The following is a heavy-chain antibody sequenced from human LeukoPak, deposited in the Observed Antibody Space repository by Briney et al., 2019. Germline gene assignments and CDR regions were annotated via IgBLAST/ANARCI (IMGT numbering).Heavy chain of an antibody. Sequence: ASVKVSCMASGYTFTGYYMHWVRQAPGQGLEWMGWINPNSGGTNYAQKFQGRVTMTRDTSISTAYMELSRLRSDDTAVYYCARDKEATKPFDYWGQGTLVTVSS. CDR3: ARDKEATKPFDY. CDR2: INPNSGGT. D-gene: IGHD5-24*01. CDR1: GYTFTGYY. V-gene: IGHV1-2*02. J-gene: IGHJ4*02.